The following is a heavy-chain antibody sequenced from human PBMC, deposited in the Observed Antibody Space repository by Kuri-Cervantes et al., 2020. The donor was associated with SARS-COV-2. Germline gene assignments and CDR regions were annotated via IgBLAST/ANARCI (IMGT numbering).Heavy chain of an antibody. Sequence: GGSLRLSCAASGFTFSSYAMHWVRQAPGKGLEWVAVITYDGSNKYYADSVKGRYTISRDNSKNPLYLQMNSLRAEDTAVYYCARDLDNPVYYILTGPTLFGYWGQGTLVTVSS. CDR3: ARDLDNPVYYILTGPTLFGY. J-gene: IGHJ4*02. D-gene: IGHD3-9*01. CDR2: ITYDGSNK. CDR1: GFTFSSYA. V-gene: IGHV3-30-3*01.